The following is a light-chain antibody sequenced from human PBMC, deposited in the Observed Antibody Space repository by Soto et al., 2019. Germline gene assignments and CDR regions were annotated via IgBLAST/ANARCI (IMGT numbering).Light chain of an antibody. V-gene: IGKV4-1*01. CDR3: QQYESTPPT. J-gene: IGKJ2*01. Sequence: DIVMTQSPDSLAVSLGERATINCKSSQSVLYNSNNKNYLAWYQQRPGQPPKLLIYWASTRESGVPDRFSGSGSGTDFTLTIISLQAEDVAVYYCQQYESTPPTFGQGTKLEIK. CDR1: QSVLYNSNNKNY. CDR2: WAS.